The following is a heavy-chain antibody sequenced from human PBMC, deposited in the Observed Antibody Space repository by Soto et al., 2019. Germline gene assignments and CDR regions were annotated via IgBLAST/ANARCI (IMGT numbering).Heavy chain of an antibody. D-gene: IGHD6-13*01. V-gene: IGHV1-2*04. CDR3: ARATKQQLVVGDAFDI. J-gene: IGHJ3*02. CDR2: INPNSGGT. Sequence: GASVKVSCKASGYTFTGYYMHWVRQAPGQGLEWMGWINPNSGGTNYAQKFQGWVTMTRDTSISTAYMELSRLRSDDTAVYYCARATKQQLVVGDAFDIWGQGTMVTVS. CDR1: GYTFTGYY.